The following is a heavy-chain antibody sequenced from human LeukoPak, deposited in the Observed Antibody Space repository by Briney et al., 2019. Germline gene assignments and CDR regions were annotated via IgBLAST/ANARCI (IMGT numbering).Heavy chain of an antibody. D-gene: IGHD6-13*01. V-gene: IGHV1-18*01. CDR1: GYTFTSYG. Sequence: GASVKVSCKASGYTFTSYGISWVRQAPGQGLEWMGWISAYNGNTNYAQKLQGRVTMTTDTSTSTAYMELRSLRSDDTAVYYCARETVYSSSWYGYYYYYMDVWGKGTTVTVSS. CDR2: ISAYNGNT. J-gene: IGHJ6*03. CDR3: ARETVYSSSWYGYYYYYMDV.